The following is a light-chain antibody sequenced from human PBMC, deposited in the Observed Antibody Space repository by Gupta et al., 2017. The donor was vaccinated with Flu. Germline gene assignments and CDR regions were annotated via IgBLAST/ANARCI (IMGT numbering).Light chain of an antibody. Sequence: EIVLTQSPGTLSLSPGERATLSCRASQSVSSSYLAWYQQKPGQAPRLLIYGASSRATGIPDRFSGSGSGTDFTLTISRLEPEDFAVYYCHQDCSSPPTFGQGTRLEIK. CDR3: HQDCSSPPT. CDR1: QSVSSSY. J-gene: IGKJ5*01. V-gene: IGKV3-20*01. CDR2: GAS.